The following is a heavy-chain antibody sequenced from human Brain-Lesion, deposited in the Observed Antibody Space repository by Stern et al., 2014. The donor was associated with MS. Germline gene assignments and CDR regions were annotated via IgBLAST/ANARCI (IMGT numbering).Heavy chain of an antibody. CDR2: IYPRDSDT. Sequence: EVQLVESGAEVKKPGGSLKISCTTSGYDFAGYWIGWVRQLPGNGLEWMGIIYPRDSDTSYTPAFQGHVTLSAARPTNTAYLQWSSLRASDTGMYYCAKLRTTMAVDSWGQGTLVIVSS. J-gene: IGHJ4*02. CDR3: AKLRTTMAVDS. CDR1: GYDFAGYW. D-gene: IGHD4/OR15-4a*01. V-gene: IGHV5-51*01.